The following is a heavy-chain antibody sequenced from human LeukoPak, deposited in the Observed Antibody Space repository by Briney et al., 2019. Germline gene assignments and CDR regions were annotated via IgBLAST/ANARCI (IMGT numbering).Heavy chain of an antibody. Sequence: ASVKVSCKASGYTFTGYYMHWVRQAPGQGLEWMGWINPNSGATNYAQKFQGRVTMTRDTSISTAYMELSRLRSDDTAVYYCARGGYSGYDYAFDIWGLGTMVTVSS. J-gene: IGHJ3*02. CDR1: GYTFTGYY. D-gene: IGHD5-12*01. CDR2: INPNSGAT. V-gene: IGHV1-2*02. CDR3: ARGGYSGYDYAFDI.